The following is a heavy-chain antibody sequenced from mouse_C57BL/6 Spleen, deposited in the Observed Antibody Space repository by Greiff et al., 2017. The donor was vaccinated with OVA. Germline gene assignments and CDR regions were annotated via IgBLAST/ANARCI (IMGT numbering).Heavy chain of an antibody. Sequence: VQLKQSGPELVKPGASVKISCKASGYSFTDYNMNWVKQSNGKSLEWIGVINPNYGTTSYNQKFKGKATLTVDQSSSTAYMQLNSLTSEDSAVYYCAREGNYGNYVGHFDYWGQGTTLTVSS. CDR3: AREGNYGNYVGHFDY. V-gene: IGHV1-39*01. CDR2: INPNYGTT. D-gene: IGHD2-1*01. CDR1: GYSFTDYN. J-gene: IGHJ2*01.